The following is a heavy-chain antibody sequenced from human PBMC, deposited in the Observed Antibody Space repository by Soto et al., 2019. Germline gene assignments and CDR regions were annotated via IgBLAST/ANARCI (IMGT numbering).Heavy chain of an antibody. V-gene: IGHV1-69*01. CDR2: IIPIFGTA. J-gene: IGHJ4*02. D-gene: IGHD2-15*01. CDR3: ARDRVVYGGKGFGY. CDR1: GGTFSSYA. Sequence: QVQLVQSGAEVKKPGSSVKVPCKASGGTFSSYAISWVRQAPGQGLEWMGGIIPIFGTANYAQKFQGRVTITADESTSTAYMELSSLRSEDTAVYYCARDRVVYGGKGFGYWGQGTLVTVSS.